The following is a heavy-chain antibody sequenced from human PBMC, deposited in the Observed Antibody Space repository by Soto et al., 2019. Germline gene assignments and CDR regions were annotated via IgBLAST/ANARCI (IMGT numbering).Heavy chain of an antibody. V-gene: IGHV3-15*07. CDR2: IKSEPHGGTT. D-gene: IGHD6-13*01. Sequence: EVQLVQSGGGLVKPGESLRLSCVGQGLLLSNAWMNWVRQAPGRGLEWVGRIKSEPHGGTTDHSAPVRGRFTISRDASENTLYLQMNSLKTEDTAVYYCTTGITADQYWGQGALVTVSS. J-gene: IGHJ4*02. CDR3: TTGITADQY. CDR1: GLLLSNAW.